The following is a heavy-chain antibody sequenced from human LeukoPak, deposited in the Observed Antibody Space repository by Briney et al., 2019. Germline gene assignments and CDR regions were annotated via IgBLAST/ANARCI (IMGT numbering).Heavy chain of an antibody. J-gene: IGHJ4*02. CDR1: GFIFSSYA. Sequence: GGSLRLSCAASGFIFSSYAMHWVRQAPGKGLEWLAVISYDGSNKYYADSVKGRFTISRHNSKNTLYLQMNSLRAEDTALYYCARGSGYLETFSYWGQGNLASVSS. CDR3: ARGSGYLETFSY. CDR2: ISYDGSNK. V-gene: IGHV3-30*04. D-gene: IGHD3-22*01.